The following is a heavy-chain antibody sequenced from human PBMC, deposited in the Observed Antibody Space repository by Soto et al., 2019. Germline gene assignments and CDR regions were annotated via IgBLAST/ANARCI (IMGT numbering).Heavy chain of an antibody. CDR2: IYYSGST. D-gene: IGHD3-22*01. CDR1: GGSISSGDYY. J-gene: IGHJ2*01. V-gene: IGHV4-30-4*01. Sequence: QVQLQESGPGLVKPSQTLSLTCTVSGGSISSGDYYWSWIRQPPGKGLEWIGYIYYSGSTYYTPSLKSRVTISVDTSMNRCSLKLSSVTAAVTAVYYCATHSSGYTWYFDLWGRGTLVTVSS. CDR3: ATHSSGYTWYFDL.